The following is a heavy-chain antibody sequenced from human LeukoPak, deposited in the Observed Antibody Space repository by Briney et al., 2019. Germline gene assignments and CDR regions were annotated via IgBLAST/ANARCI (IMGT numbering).Heavy chain of an antibody. CDR3: AKDQGSSLYYFDY. CDR2: ISNNGGYT. Sequence: PGGSLRLSCAASGFTFSSSAMSWVRQAPGKGLEWVSAISNNGGYTYYADSVQGRFTISRDNSKSTLCLQMNSLRAEDTAVYYCAKDQGSSLYYFDYWGQGTLVTVSS. V-gene: IGHV3-23*01. CDR1: GFTFSSSA. J-gene: IGHJ4*02. D-gene: IGHD6-6*01.